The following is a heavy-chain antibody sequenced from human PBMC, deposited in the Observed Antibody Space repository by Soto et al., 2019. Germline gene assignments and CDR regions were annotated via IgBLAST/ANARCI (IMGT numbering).Heavy chain of an antibody. CDR2: MYYSGST. D-gene: IGHD3-3*01. J-gene: IGHJ5*02. CDR3: ARTEMTIGYYDFWSGYYQNWFDP. V-gene: IGHV4-31*03. Sequence: PSESLSLTCTVSGGSISSCGYYWSWIRQHPGKGLEWSGYMYYSGSTCYDPSLKSRVTIAVDTSQNEFSLKLSSVTAADTAVYYCARTEMTIGYYDFWSGYYQNWFDPWGQGTLVTVSS. CDR1: GGSISSCGYY.